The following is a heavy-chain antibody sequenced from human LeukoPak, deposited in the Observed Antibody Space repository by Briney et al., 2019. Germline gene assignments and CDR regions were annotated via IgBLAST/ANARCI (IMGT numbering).Heavy chain of an antibody. D-gene: IGHD2-2*02. J-gene: IGHJ4*02. Sequence: SETLSLTCAVYGGSFSGYYWSWIRQPPGEGLQWIGEINHSGSTNYNPSLKSRVTISVDTSKNQFSLKLSSVTAADTAVYYCASSRVRLYCDYWGQGTLVTVSS. CDR1: GGSFSGYY. CDR2: INHSGST. CDR3: ASSRVRLYCDY. V-gene: IGHV4-34*01.